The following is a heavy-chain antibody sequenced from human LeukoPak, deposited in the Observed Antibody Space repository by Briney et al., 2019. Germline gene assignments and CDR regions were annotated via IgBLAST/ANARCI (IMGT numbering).Heavy chain of an antibody. Sequence: SETLSLTCRVAGDSIRSSYWSWVRQPPGKGLEWIGYVYYTGRAYYNPALKSRATTSIDMFKNQFSLKLTSMTAANTAVYYCAGYGSGSYYKAFDFWGQGILVTVSS. J-gene: IGHJ4*02. CDR2: VYYTGRA. V-gene: IGHV4-59*01. CDR3: AGYGSGSYYKAFDF. CDR1: GDSIRSSY. D-gene: IGHD3-10*01.